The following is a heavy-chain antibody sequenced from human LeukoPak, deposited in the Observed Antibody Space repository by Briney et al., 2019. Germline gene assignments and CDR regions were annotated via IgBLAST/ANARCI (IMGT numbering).Heavy chain of an antibody. D-gene: IGHD3-22*01. CDR3: ARDTLLDYYDSSGYDRRDDY. J-gene: IGHJ4*02. CDR1: GYSISSGYY. V-gene: IGHV4-38-2*02. CDR2: IYHSGST. Sequence: SETLSLTCTVSGYSISSGYYWGWIRQPPGKGLEWIGSIYHSGSTYYNPSLKSRVTISVDTSKNQFSLKLSSVTAADTAVYYCARDTLLDYYDSSGYDRRDDYWGQGTLVTVSS.